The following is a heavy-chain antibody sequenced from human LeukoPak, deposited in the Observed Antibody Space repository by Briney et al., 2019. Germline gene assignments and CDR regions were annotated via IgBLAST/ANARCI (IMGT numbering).Heavy chain of an antibody. CDR2: VWDDGNEQ. Sequence: GGSLRLSCAASGFGFNSYIMHWVRQAPDKGLEWVALVWDDGNEQYYADPMKGRFTISRDNSKNTLYLQMNSLRVEDTAVYYCAREEYSTSFDYWGQGTLVTVSP. CDR1: GFGFNSYI. CDR3: AREEYSTSFDY. V-gene: IGHV3-33*01. D-gene: IGHD6-6*01. J-gene: IGHJ4*02.